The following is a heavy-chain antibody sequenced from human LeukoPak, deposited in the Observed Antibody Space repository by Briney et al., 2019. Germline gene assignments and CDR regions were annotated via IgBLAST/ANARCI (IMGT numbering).Heavy chain of an antibody. D-gene: IGHD6-19*01. CDR2: IWFDGSNK. Sequence: GGSLRLSCAASGFTFSTSGMHWVRQAPGKGLEWVAVIWFDGSNKHYTDSVKGRFSISRDNSENTLYLQMNSLRAEDTAVYYCARGPWAVAGTGWFDPWGQGTLVTVSS. J-gene: IGHJ5*02. V-gene: IGHV3-33*01. CDR3: ARGPWAVAGTGWFDP. CDR1: GFTFSTSG.